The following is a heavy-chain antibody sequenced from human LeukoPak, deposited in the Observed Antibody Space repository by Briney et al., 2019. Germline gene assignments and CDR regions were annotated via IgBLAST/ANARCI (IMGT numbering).Heavy chain of an antibody. CDR1: GYTFTDYY. CDR2: INPNSGGT. Sequence: ASVKVSCKASGYTFTDYYMHWVRQAPGQGLEWMGWINPNSGGTNYAQKFQGRVTMTRDTSISTAYMELSRLRSDDTAVYYCARDSRGRSYYDSSGSWGQGTLVTVSS. CDR3: ARDSRGRSYYDSSGS. D-gene: IGHD3-22*01. J-gene: IGHJ5*02. V-gene: IGHV1-2*02.